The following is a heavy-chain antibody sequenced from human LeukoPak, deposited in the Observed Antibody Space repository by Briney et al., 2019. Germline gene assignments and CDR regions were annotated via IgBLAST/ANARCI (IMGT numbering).Heavy chain of an antibody. CDR1: GGSIRSGSYY. V-gene: IGHV4-61*02. Sequence: SETLSLTCTVSGGSIRSGSYYWSWIRQPAGRGLEWIGRIYTSGSTNYNPSLKSRVTISVDTSKNQFSLKLSSVTAADTAVYYCARVALFGELGDWGQGTLVTVSS. CDR2: IYTSGST. D-gene: IGHD3-10*02. CDR3: ARVALFGELGD. J-gene: IGHJ4*02.